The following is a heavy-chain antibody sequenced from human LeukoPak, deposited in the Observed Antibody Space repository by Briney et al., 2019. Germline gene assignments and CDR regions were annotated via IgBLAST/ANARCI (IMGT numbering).Heavy chain of an antibody. CDR3: ARGRYYGSGSYYLSKYYFDY. CDR1: GFTFSSYA. CDR2: IYSGGST. J-gene: IGHJ4*02. D-gene: IGHD3-10*01. Sequence: GGSLRLSCAASGFTFSSYAMSWVRQAPGKGLEWVSVIYSGGSTYYADSVKGRFTISRDNSKNTLYLQMNSLRAEDTAVYYCARGRYYGSGSYYLSKYYFDYWGQGTLVTVSS. V-gene: IGHV3-66*01.